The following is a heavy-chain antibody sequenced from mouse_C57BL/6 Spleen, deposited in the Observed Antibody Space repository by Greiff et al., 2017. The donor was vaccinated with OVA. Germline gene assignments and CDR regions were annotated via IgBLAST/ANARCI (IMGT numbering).Heavy chain of an antibody. CDR3: ARHNYYGSSYDWFAY. CDR2: ISYDGSN. V-gene: IGHV3-6*01. CDR1: GYSITSGYY. J-gene: IGHJ3*01. Sequence: EVQLQESGPGLVKPSQSLSLTCSVTGYSITSGYYWNWIRQFPGNKLEWMGYISYDGSNNYNPSLKNRISITRDTSKNQFFLKLNSVTTEDTATYYCARHNYYGSSYDWFAYWGQGTLVTVSA. D-gene: IGHD1-1*01.